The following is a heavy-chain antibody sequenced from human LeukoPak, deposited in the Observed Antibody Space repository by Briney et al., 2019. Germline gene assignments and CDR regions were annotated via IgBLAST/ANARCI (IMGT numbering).Heavy chain of an antibody. CDR3: AKRYGSTWYYFDH. D-gene: IGHD6-13*01. V-gene: IGHV3-23*01. CDR2: ISGSGGT. Sequence: QPGGSLRLSCAASGFTSSSYVMSWVRQAPGKGLAWVSAISGSGGTYYADSVRGRFAISRDNSKNTLYLQMNSLRPEDTAVYYCAKRYGSTWYYFDHWGQGTLVTVSS. CDR1: GFTSSSYV. J-gene: IGHJ4*02.